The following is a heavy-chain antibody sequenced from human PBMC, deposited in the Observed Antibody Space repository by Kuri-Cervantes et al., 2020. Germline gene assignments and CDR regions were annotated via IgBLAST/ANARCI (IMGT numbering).Heavy chain of an antibody. CDR2: ISSSGSTI. CDR3: AKDRGLDITAVTTPDY. D-gene: IGHD4-17*01. Sequence: LSLTCAASGFTFSSYEMNWVRQAPGKGLEWVSYISSSGSTIYYADSVKGRFTISRDNAKNSLYLQMNSLRAEDTAVYYCAKDRGLDITAVTTPDYWGQGTLVTVSS. J-gene: IGHJ4*02. CDR1: GFTFSSYE. V-gene: IGHV3-48*03.